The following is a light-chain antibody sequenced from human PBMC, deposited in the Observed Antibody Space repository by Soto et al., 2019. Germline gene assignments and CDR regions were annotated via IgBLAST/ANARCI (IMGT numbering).Light chain of an antibody. CDR2: GAS. J-gene: IGKJ4*01. Sequence: EIVLTQSPGTLSLSPGDRATLSCSASQSVGSSLVWYQQKPGQAPRLLIYGASNRATGIADRFSASGSGTDFTLTLSRLEPGDFAVYYCQQYGSSPLTFGGGTKVEIK. CDR1: QSVGSS. V-gene: IGKV3-20*01. CDR3: QQYGSSPLT.